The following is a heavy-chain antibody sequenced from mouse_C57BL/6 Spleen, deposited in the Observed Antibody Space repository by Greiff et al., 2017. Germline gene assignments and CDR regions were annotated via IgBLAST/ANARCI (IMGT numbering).Heavy chain of an antibody. D-gene: IGHD1-1*01. CDR3: ARVLREYWYFDV. Sequence: QVQLQQPGAELVKPGASVKLSCKASGYTFTSYWMHWVKQRPGQGLEWIGMIHPNSGSTNYNEKFKSKATLTVYKSSSTAYMQLSSLTSEDSAVYYCARVLREYWYFDVWGTGTTVTVSS. J-gene: IGHJ1*03. V-gene: IGHV1-64*01. CDR2: IHPNSGST. CDR1: GYTFTSYW.